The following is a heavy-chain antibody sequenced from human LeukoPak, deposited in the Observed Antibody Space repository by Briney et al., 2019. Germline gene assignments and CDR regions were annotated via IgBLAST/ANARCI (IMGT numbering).Heavy chain of an antibody. CDR2: ISYDGSNK. V-gene: IGHV3-30-3*01. CDR1: GFTFSSYA. CDR3: ARPRIHLYDYPLDY. Sequence: QPGRSLRLSCSASGFTFSSYAMYWVRQAPGKGLEWVAVISYDGSNKYYADSVKGRFTISRDNSKNTLYLQMNSLRAEDTAVYYCARPRIHLYDYPLDYWGQGTLVTVSS. D-gene: IGHD5/OR15-5a*01. J-gene: IGHJ4*02.